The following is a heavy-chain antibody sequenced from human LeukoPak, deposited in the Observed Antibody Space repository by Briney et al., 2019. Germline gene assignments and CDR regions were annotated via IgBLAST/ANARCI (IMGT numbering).Heavy chain of an antibody. J-gene: IGHJ6*02. Sequence: ASVKVSCKASGGTFSSYAISWVRQAPGQGLEWMGGIIPIFGTANYAQKFQGRVTITADESTSTAYMELSSLRSEDTAVYYCARGQASMVRGVYGMDVWDQGTTVTVSS. V-gene: IGHV1-69*13. CDR2: IIPIFGTA. CDR3: ARGQASMVRGVYGMDV. D-gene: IGHD3-10*01. CDR1: GGTFSSYA.